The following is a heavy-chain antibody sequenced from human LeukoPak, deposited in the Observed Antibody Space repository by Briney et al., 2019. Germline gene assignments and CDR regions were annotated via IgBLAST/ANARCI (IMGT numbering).Heavy chain of an antibody. CDR3: ARESHSTYDY. V-gene: IGHV3-30*02. D-gene: IGHD4-11*01. CDR2: IRYDGSNK. J-gene: IGHJ4*02. Sequence: GGSLRLSCAASGFTFSSYGMHWVRQAPGKGLEWVAFIRYDGSNKYYVDSMKGRFTISKDNAKNSLFLQMNSLRAEDTAVYYCARESHSTYDYWGQGTLVSVSS. CDR1: GFTFSSYG.